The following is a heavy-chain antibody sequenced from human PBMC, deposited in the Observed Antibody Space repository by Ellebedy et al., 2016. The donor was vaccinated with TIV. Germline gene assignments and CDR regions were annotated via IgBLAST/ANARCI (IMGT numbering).Heavy chain of an antibody. CDR1: GGSFSGYY. J-gene: IGHJ4*02. CDR3: ARGDYGGNRF. V-gene: IGHV4-34*01. D-gene: IGHD4-23*01. CDR2: INHSGST. Sequence: SETLSLTXAVYGGSFSGYYWSWIRQPPGKGLEWIGEINHSGSTNYNPSLKSRVTISVDTSKNQFSLKLSSVTAADTAVYYCARGDYGGNRFWGQGTLVTVSS.